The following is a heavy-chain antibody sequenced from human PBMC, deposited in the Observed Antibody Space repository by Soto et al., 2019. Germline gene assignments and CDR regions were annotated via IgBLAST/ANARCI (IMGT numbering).Heavy chain of an antibody. Sequence: ASVKVSCKASGYTFTGHYIHWVRQAPEQGPEWMGEIGPESGATRYAQKFQGRVTMTRDMSITTVYMELNNLSPDDTAVYYCGRGRSGQIVVFYWGQGTQVTVYS. CDR2: IGPESGAT. V-gene: IGHV1-2*02. D-gene: IGHD1-26*01. CDR3: GRGRSGQIVVFY. CDR1: GYTFTGHY. J-gene: IGHJ4*02.